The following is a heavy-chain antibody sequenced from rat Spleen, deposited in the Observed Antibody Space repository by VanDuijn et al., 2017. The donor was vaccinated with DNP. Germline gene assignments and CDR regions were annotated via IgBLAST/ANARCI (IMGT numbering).Heavy chain of an antibody. Sequence: EVQLVETGGGLVQPGRSLKLSCVASGFTFSSYWMYWIRQAPGKGLEWVASINTDGGRTYYPDSVKGRFTISRDNAENTVYLQMSSLRSEDTATYYCASDRLGGNALDAWGQGTSVTVSS. V-gene: IGHV5-58*01. CDR1: GFTFSSYW. D-gene: IGHD5-1*01. J-gene: IGHJ4*01. CDR2: INTDGGRT. CDR3: ASDRLGGNALDA.